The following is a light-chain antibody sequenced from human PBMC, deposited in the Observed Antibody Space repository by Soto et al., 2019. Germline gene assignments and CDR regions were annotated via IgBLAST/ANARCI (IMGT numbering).Light chain of an antibody. J-gene: IGKJ1*01. V-gene: IGKV1-39*01. CDR1: QSISSY. CDR3: QQSYSSPPT. CDR2: AAS. Sequence: IQMTQSPSSLSSSTGDRVTITCRASQSISSYLNWYQQKPGKAPKLLIYAASSLQSGVPSRFSGSGSGTDFTLTISSLQPDDFATYYCQQSYSSPPTFGLGTKVDI.